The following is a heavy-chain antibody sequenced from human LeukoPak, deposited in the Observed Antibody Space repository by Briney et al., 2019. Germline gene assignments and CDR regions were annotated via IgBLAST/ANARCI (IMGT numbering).Heavy chain of an antibody. D-gene: IGHD2-15*01. CDR2: TYYRSKWYN. CDR3: ARLGLGGALDI. V-gene: IGHV6-1*01. J-gene: IGHJ3*02. CDR1: GDSVSSNSAV. Sequence: SQTLSLTCAISGDSVSSNSAVWNWIRQSPSRGLEWLGRTYYRSKWYNDYAVSVKSRITIKPDTSKNQFSLQLNSATPEDTAVYYYARLGLGGALDIWGQGTMVTVSS.